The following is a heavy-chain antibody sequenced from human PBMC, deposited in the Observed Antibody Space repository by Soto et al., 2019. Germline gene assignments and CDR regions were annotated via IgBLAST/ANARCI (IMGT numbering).Heavy chain of an antibody. Sequence: ASVKVSCKASGYTFTSYDINWVRQATGQGLEWMGWMNPNSGNTGYAQKFQGRVTMTGNTSISTAYMELSSLRSEDTAVYYCASSRALATISSFDYWGQGILVTVYS. V-gene: IGHV1-8*01. CDR1: GYTFTSYD. J-gene: IGHJ4*02. CDR2: MNPNSGNT. CDR3: ASSRALATISSFDY. D-gene: IGHD5-12*01.